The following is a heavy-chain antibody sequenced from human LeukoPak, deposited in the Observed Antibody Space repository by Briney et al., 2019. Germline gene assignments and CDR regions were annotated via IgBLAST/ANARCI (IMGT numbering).Heavy chain of an antibody. CDR2: INHSGST. V-gene: IGHV4-34*01. D-gene: IGHD4-23*01. J-gene: IGHJ4*02. CDR3: ARGFSYGGNLRY. Sequence: ASETLSLTCAVYGGSFSGYYWSWIRQPPGKGLEWIGEINHSGSTNYNPSLKSRVTISVDTSKNQFSLKLSSVTAADTAVYYCARGFSYGGNLRYWGQGTLVTVSS. CDR1: GGSFSGYY.